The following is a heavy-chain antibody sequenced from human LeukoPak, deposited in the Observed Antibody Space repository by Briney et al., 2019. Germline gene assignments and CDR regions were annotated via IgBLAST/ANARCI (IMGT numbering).Heavy chain of an antibody. CDR1: GGSFSGYY. J-gene: IGHJ4*02. CDR3: ARRTYLAYYYEKFDY. Sequence: SETLSLTCAVYGGSFSGYYWSWIRQPPGKGLEWIGEINHSGSTNYNPSLKSRVTISVDTSKNQCSLKLSSVTAADTAVYYCARRTYLAYYYEKFDYWGQGTLVTVSS. D-gene: IGHD3-22*01. CDR2: INHSGST. V-gene: IGHV4-34*01.